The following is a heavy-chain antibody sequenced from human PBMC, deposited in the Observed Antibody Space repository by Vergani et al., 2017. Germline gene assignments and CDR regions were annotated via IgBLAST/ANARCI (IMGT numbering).Heavy chain of an antibody. J-gene: IGHJ4*02. Sequence: EVQLVESGGGLVQPGGSPKLSCAASGFTFSGSAMHWVRQASGKGLEWVGRIRSKANSYATAYAASVKGRFTISRDDSKNTAYLQMNSLKTEDTAVYYCTRXRYDSSGYRSPMDYWGQGTLVTVSS. CDR1: GFTFSGSA. CDR2: IRSKANSYAT. V-gene: IGHV3-73*01. D-gene: IGHD3-22*01. CDR3: TRXRYDSSGYRSPMDY.